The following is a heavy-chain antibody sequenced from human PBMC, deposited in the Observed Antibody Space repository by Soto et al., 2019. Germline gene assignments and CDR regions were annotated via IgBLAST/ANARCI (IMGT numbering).Heavy chain of an antibody. CDR1: GFTFSSYW. CDR2: IKQDGCKK. V-gene: IGHV3-7*01. Sequence: EVQLVESGGGLVQPGGSLRLSCAASGFTFSSYWMTWVRQAPGKGLEWVANIKQDGCKKYYVDSVKGRFTISRDNAKNSLYLQMNSLRAEDTAVYYCAKRVWYFDLWGRGTLVTVSS. J-gene: IGHJ2*01. CDR3: AKRVWYFDL.